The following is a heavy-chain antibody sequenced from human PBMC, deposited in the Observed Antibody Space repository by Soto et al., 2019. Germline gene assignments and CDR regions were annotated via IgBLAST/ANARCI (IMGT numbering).Heavy chain of an antibody. CDR2: ISGSGRSI. CDR3: ARGVGTTSYYFDS. Sequence: GGSLRLSCATSGFTFTAYSMNGGRQFPGKGLEWVSSISGSGRSINYADSVKGRFTISIDNAKTSLYLQMNTLTAEDAAVYYCARGVGTTSYYFDSWGQGILVTVS. J-gene: IGHJ4*02. V-gene: IGHV3-21*01. D-gene: IGHD1-7*01. CDR1: GFTFTAYS.